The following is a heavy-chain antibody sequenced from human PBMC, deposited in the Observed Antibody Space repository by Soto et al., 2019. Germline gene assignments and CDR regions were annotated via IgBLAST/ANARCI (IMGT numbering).Heavy chain of an antibody. V-gene: IGHV3-23*01. D-gene: IGHD6-13*01. CDR2: ISGSGGST. Sequence: PGGSLRLSCAASGYTFSRCAMSWVRQAPGKGLEWVSAISGSGGSTYYADSVKGRFTISRDNSKNTLYLQMNSLRAEDTAVYYCEKDLKYQPLGGDAFDIWGQGTMVT. CDR3: EKDLKYQPLGGDAFDI. J-gene: IGHJ3*02. CDR1: GYTFSRCA.